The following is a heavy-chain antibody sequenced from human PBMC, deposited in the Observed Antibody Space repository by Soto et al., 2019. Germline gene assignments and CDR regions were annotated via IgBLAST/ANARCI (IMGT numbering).Heavy chain of an antibody. Sequence: GGSLRLSCAASAFTFSSFAMHWVRQAPGKGLEWVAVISYDGSNKYYADSVKGRFTVSRDNSKNTLYLQMNNLRAEDTAVYYCAKHLIGGRLQSPFDLWGQGTQVTVSS. CDR1: AFTFSSFA. V-gene: IGHV3-30-3*02. D-gene: IGHD3-22*01. CDR3: AKHLIGGRLQSPFDL. CDR2: ISYDGSNK. J-gene: IGHJ4*02.